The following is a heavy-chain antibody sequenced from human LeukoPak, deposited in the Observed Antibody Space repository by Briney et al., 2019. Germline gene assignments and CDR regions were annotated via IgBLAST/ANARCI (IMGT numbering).Heavy chain of an antibody. J-gene: IGHJ4*02. V-gene: IGHV4-59*01. D-gene: IGHD4-17*01. CDR1: GDSISSYY. CDR3: ARGNTVTKLGY. Sequence: SETLSLTCTVSGDSISSYYWSWIRQPPGKGLEWIGFIHYSVSTNYKPSLKSRVTISVDTSKNQFSLKLSSVTAADTAVYYCARGNTVTKLGYWGQGTLVTVSS. CDR2: IHYSVST.